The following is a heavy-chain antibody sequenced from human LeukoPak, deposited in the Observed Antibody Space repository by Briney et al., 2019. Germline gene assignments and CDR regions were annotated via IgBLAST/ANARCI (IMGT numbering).Heavy chain of an antibody. D-gene: IGHD3-3*01. CDR1: GFTFSSYA. J-gene: IGHJ6*03. V-gene: IGHV3-64*01. Sequence: GGSLRLSCAASGFTFSSYAMHWVRQAPGKGLEYVSAISSNGGSTYYANSVKGRFTISRDNSKNTLYLQMGSLRADDMAVYYCARTYDPYYYYYRDLWGKENTVTV. CDR3: ARTYDPYYYYYRDL. CDR2: ISSNGGST.